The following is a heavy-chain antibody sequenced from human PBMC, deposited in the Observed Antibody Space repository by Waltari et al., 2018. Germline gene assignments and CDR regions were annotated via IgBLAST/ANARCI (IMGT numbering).Heavy chain of an antibody. D-gene: IGHD6-19*01. V-gene: IGHV3-30*18. CDR1: GFNFLSYG. CDR2: ISYEGSTK. CDR3: AKVARVAGYYYTGMDV. Sequence: QVLLVESVGGVVQPGRSLRLSCAASGFNFLSYGMHGVRQAPGKGPEWVAVISYEGSTKYYADSVKGRFTISRDNSMHTLDLQMNNLRHEDTGVYYCAKVARVAGYYYTGMDVWGQGTTVTVSS. J-gene: IGHJ6*02.